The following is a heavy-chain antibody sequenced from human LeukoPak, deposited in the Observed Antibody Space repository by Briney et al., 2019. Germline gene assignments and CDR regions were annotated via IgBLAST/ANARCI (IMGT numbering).Heavy chain of an antibody. CDR1: GFTFSSYA. D-gene: IGHD3-10*01. Sequence: GGSLRLSCAASGFTFSSYAMNWVRQAPGKGLQWVSAISCGGGSTPYADSVNGRFTISRDNSKNMVYMQMNSLRVDDTAVYYCAKDGLSGSGSYSWGKMDVWGKGTTVTVSS. CDR3: AKDGLSGSGSYSWGKMDV. V-gene: IGHV3-23*01. CDR2: ISCGGGST. J-gene: IGHJ6*04.